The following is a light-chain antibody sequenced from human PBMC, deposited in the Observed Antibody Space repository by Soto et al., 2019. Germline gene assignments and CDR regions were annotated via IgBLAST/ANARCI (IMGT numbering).Light chain of an antibody. CDR3: QQRSNWPP. Sequence: EIVLTQSPATLSLSPGERATLSCRASQSVSSYLAWYQQKPGQAPRLLIYDASNRATGIPARFSGSGFGTDFTLTISSLEPEDFAVYYCQQRSNWPPFGPGTKVDIK. V-gene: IGKV3-11*01. CDR1: QSVSSY. CDR2: DAS. J-gene: IGKJ3*01.